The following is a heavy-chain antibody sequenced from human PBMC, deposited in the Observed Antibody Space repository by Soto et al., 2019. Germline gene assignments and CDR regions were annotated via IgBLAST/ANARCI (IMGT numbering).Heavy chain of an antibody. CDR1: GGSISSGGYY. CDR3: ARDGYCSGGSCYSAYFQH. CDR2: IYYSGST. D-gene: IGHD2-15*01. V-gene: IGHV4-31*03. J-gene: IGHJ1*01. Sequence: PSETLSLTCTVSGGSISSGGYYWSWIRQHPGKGLEWIGYIYYSGSTYYNPSLKSRVTISVDTSKNQFSLKLSSVTAADTAVYYCARDGYCSGGSCYSAYFQHWGQGTLVTVSS.